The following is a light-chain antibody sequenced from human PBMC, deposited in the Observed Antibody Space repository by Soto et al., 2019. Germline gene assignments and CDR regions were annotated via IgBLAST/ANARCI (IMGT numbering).Light chain of an antibody. CDR2: DVS. V-gene: IGLV2-14*01. Sequence: QSALTQPASVSGSPGQSITISCTGTSSDVGGYNYVSWYQQHPGKAPKLMIYDVSNRPSGVSNRFSGSKSGNTASLTISGLQAEDEADYYCSSYTISSTLRVFGGGTKLTVL. J-gene: IGLJ3*02. CDR3: SSYTISSTLRV. CDR1: SSDVGGYNY.